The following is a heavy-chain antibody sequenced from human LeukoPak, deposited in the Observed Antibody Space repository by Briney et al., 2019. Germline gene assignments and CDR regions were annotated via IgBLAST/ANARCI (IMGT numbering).Heavy chain of an antibody. CDR3: ASLRWGPNYYYYGMDV. D-gene: IGHD4-23*01. Sequence: SETLSLTCAVYGGSFSGYYWSWIRQPPGKGLEWIGEINHSGSTNYNPSLKSRVTISVDTSKNQLSLKLSSVTAADTAVYYCASLRWGPNYYYYGMDVWGQGTTVTVSS. CDR1: GGSFSGYY. J-gene: IGHJ6*02. CDR2: INHSGST. V-gene: IGHV4-34*01.